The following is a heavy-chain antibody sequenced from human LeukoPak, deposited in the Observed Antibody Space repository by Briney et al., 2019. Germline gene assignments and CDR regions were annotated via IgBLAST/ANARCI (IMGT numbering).Heavy chain of an antibody. J-gene: IGHJ4*02. CDR1: GLTFSRYW. D-gene: IGHD2-15*01. V-gene: IGHV3-74*01. Sequence: PGGSLRLPYAASGLTFSRYWMHCVRQTPGKGLVWVSRINSDGSSTRYADSVKGRFTISRDNAKNTLDLQMSSLRAEDTAVYYCARVDCSGGSCYFDYWGQRTLVTVSS. CDR2: INSDGSST. CDR3: ARVDCSGGSCYFDY.